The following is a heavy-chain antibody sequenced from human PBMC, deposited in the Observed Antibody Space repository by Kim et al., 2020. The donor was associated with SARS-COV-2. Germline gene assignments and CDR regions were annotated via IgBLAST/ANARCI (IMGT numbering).Heavy chain of an antibody. CDR3: ARQLQPPTLDY. CDR2: IYYSGST. V-gene: IGHV4-39*01. CDR1: GGSISSSSYY. J-gene: IGHJ4*02. D-gene: IGHD4-4*01. Sequence: SETLSLTCTVSGGSISSSSYYWGWIRQPPGKGLEWIGSIYYSGSTYYNPSLKSRVTISVDTSKNQFSLKLSSVTAADTAVYYCARQLQPPTLDYWGQGTLVTVSS.